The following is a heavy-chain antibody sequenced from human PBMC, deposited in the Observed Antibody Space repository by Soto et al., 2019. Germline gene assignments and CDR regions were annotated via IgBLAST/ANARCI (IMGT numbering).Heavy chain of an antibody. D-gene: IGHD3-3*01. CDR3: AHSPLYDFWSGHKLYNWFDP. CDR1: GFSLSTSGVG. CDR2: IYWDDDK. V-gene: IGHV2-5*02. Sequence: QITLKESGPTLVKPTQTLTLTCTFSGFSLSTSGVGVGRIRQPPGKALEWLALIYWDDDKRYSPSLKSRLTITKDTSKNQVVLTMTNMDPVDTATYYCAHSPLYDFWSGHKLYNWFDPWGQGTLVTVSS. J-gene: IGHJ5*02.